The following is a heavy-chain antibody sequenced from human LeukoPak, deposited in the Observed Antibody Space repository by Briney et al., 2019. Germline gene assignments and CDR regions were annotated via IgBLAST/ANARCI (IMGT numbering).Heavy chain of an antibody. J-gene: IGHJ4*02. Sequence: GGSLRLSCAASGFTFSSYSMNWVRQAPGKGLEWVSAISGSGGSTYYADSVKGRFTISRDNSKNTLYLQMNSLRAEDTAVYYCAKSQSSGYFYYFDYWGQGTLVTVSS. CDR2: ISGSGGST. CDR1: GFTFSSYS. D-gene: IGHD3-22*01. V-gene: IGHV3-23*01. CDR3: AKSQSSGYFYYFDY.